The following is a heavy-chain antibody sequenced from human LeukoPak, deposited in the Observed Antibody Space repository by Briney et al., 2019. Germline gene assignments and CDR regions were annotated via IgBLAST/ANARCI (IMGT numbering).Heavy chain of an antibody. CDR2: ISGDGGST. V-gene: IGHV3-43*02. J-gene: IGHJ6*02. D-gene: IGHD3-3*01. CDR1: GFTFDDYA. Sequence: GGSLRLSCAASGFTFDDYAMHWVRQAPGKGLEWVSLISGDGGSTYYADSVKGRFTISRDNSKNSLYLQMNSLRTEDTALYYFAKDLRTYYDFWSGYSGYYYGMDVWGQGTTVTVSS. CDR3: AKDLRTYYDFWSGYSGYYYGMDV.